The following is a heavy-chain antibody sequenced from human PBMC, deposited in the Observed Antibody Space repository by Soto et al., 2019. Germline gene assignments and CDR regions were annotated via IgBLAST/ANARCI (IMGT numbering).Heavy chain of an antibody. D-gene: IGHD2-2*01. V-gene: IGHV2-5*02. Sequence: SGPTLVNPTQTLTLTCTFSGFSLSTSGVGVGWIRQPPGKALEWLALIYWDDDKRYSPSLKSRLTITKDTSKNQVVLTMTNMDPVDTATYYCAHSGGYCSSTNCPTTVDVWGPGTKVTVYS. CDR3: AHSGGYCSSTNCPTTVDV. CDR2: IYWDDDK. J-gene: IGHJ6*02. CDR1: GFSLSTSGVG.